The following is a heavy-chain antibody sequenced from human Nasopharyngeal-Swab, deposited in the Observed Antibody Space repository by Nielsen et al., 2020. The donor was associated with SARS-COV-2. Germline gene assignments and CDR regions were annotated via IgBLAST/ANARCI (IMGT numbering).Heavy chain of an antibody. CDR1: GYTFISYA. J-gene: IGHJ6*02. D-gene: IGHD3-3*01. Sequence: ASVKVSCKASGYTFISYAMNWVRQAPGQGLEMGWINTNTGNPTYAQGFTGRVVFSLDTSVSTAYLQISSLKAEDTAVHYCAREEGITIFGVPIGFGYYGMDVWGQGTTVTVSS. V-gene: IGHV7-4-1*02. CDR3: AREEGITIFGVPIGFGYYGMDV. CDR2: INTNTGNP.